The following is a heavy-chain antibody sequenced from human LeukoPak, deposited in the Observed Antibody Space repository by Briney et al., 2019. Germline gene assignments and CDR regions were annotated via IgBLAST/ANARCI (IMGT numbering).Heavy chain of an antibody. D-gene: IGHD3-9*01. V-gene: IGHV1-2*02. Sequence: GASVKVSCKASGYTFTGYYMHWVRQAPGQGLEWMGWINLNSGGTNHAQNFQGRVTMTRDTSITTAYMELSRLRSDDTAVYYCARSPDILTGEKFDYWGQGTLVTVSS. CDR1: GYTFTGYY. CDR2: INLNSGGT. CDR3: ARSPDILTGEKFDY. J-gene: IGHJ4*02.